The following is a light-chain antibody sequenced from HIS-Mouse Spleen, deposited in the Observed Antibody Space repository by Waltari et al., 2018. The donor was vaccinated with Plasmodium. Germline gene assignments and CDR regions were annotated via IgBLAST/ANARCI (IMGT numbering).Light chain of an antibody. J-gene: IGKJ4*01. CDR1: QGSRND. Sequence: DIQMTQSPSSLSASVGDRVTLTCRASQGSRNDFGWYQQKPGKAPKRLIYAASSLQSGVPSRFSGSGSGTEFTRTISSLQPEDFATYYCLQHNSYPLTFGGGTKVEIK. CDR3: LQHNSYPLT. CDR2: AAS. V-gene: IGKV1-17*01.